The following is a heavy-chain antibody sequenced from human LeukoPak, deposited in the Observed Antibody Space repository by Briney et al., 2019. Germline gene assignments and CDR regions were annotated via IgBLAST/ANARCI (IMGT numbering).Heavy chain of an antibody. Sequence: GGSLRLSCAASGFTFSKAWMSWVRQAPGKGLEWVSSISSSSSYIYYADSVKGRFTISRDNAKNSLYLQMNSLRAEDTAVYYCARAPDYYDSSGYYSRTGYYYYMDVWGKGTTVTVSS. J-gene: IGHJ6*03. V-gene: IGHV3-21*01. CDR2: ISSSSSYI. D-gene: IGHD3-22*01. CDR3: ARAPDYYDSSGYYSRTGYYYYMDV. CDR1: GFTFSKAW.